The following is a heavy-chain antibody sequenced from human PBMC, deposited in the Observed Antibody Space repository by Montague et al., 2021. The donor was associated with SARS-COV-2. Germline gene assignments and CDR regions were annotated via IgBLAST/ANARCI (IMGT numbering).Heavy chain of an antibody. V-gene: IGHV4-59*11. J-gene: IGHJ5*02. D-gene: IGHD3-10*01. Sequence: SETLSLTCSVSAGSISDHYLAWIRQPPGKGLEWIAYIYYSGGILYNPSLKSRVTMSVDTSNNQFSLNLTSVTAADTAVYYCARAVSVRRAVNWFDPWGQGALVTVSS. CDR1: AGSISDHY. CDR3: ARAVSVRRAVNWFDP. CDR2: IYYSGGI.